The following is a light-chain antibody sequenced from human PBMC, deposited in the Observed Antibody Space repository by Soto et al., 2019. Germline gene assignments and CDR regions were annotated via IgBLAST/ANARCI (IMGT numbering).Light chain of an antibody. CDR3: QQRSKWL. V-gene: IGKV3-11*01. J-gene: IGKJ3*01. Sequence: ENVLTQSPATLAFSPGGRATLSCRASQSVSNYVAWYQQKPGQAPRLLIYGASNRATGIPARFSGSGSGTDFTLTITSLGPEDFAVYSCQQRSKWLVGPGTKVDIK. CDR2: GAS. CDR1: QSVSNY.